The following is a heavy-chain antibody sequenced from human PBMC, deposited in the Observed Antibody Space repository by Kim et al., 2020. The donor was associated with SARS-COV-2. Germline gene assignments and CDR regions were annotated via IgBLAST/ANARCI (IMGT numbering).Heavy chain of an antibody. CDR3: ASDARYCSGGNCLPHVADIDY. CDR2: ISYDGSNK. D-gene: IGHD2-15*01. V-gene: IGHV3-30*04. CDR1: GFTFSSYA. Sequence: GGSLRLSCAASGFTFSSYAMHWVRQAPGKGLEWVAVISYDGSNKYYVDSVKGRFTISRDNSKNTLSLQMNSLRAEDTAVYYCASDARYCSGGNCLPHVADIDYWGQGTLVTVSS. J-gene: IGHJ4*02.